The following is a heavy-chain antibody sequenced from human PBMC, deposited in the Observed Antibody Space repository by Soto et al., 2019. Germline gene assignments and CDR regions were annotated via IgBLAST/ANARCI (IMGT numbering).Heavy chain of an antibody. D-gene: IGHD3-22*01. V-gene: IGHV3-72*01. Sequence: EVQLVESGGGLVQPGGSLRLSCAGSGFTLSDHYIDWVRQAPGKGLEWVGRSRDKAQGYSTAYAASVKGRFTTSRDEPNNSLYLQMHSLKTADTAVYYCVRATYFSHSSGYTRCFYYWGQGTLVTFYS. CDR1: GFTLSDHY. J-gene: IGHJ4*02. CDR2: SRDKAQGYST. CDR3: VRATYFSHSSGYTRCFYY.